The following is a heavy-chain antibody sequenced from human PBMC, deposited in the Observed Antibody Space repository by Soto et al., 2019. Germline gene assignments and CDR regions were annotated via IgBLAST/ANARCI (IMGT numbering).Heavy chain of an antibody. CDR3: AKGRYDFWSPHYFDS. V-gene: IGHV3-9*01. J-gene: IGHJ4*02. D-gene: IGHD3-3*01. CDR1: GLNFDDFA. CDR2: ITWNSRVL. Sequence: GGSLRLSCVGTGLNFDDFAMHWVRQAPGKGLEWVSGITWNSRVLAYADSVKGRFTISRDNARNSLYLQMDSLRDEDTALYYCAKGRYDFWSPHYFDSWGRGTLVTVSS.